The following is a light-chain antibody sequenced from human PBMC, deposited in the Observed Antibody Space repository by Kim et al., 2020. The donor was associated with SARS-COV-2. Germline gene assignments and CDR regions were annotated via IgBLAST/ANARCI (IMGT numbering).Light chain of an antibody. CDR2: DVD. V-gene: IGLV2-14*03. Sequence: QSALTQPASMSGSPGQSITISCTGTSSDIGSYDYVSWFQHHPEKAPKLLIYDVDQRPSGVSLRFSGSKSGDTASLTISGLQAEDEATYHCLSYTSSTTLVFGGGTKVPS. J-gene: IGLJ3*02. CDR3: LSYTSSTTLV. CDR1: SSDIGSYDY.